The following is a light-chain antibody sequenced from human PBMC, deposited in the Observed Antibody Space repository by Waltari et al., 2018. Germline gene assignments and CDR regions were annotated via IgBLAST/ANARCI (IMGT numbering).Light chain of an antibody. V-gene: IGKV2D-30*01. CDR2: KVS. CDR1: QSLENTDGNTY. Sequence: DVMLTQSPLFLPVTLGQPASISCRSTQSLENTDGNTYLDWFLQRPGQSPRRLIYKVSEWDSGVPDRFSGSGSGTNFTLKISRVEAEDVGVYYCLQAPITFGPGTRVDIK. CDR3: LQAPIT. J-gene: IGKJ3*01.